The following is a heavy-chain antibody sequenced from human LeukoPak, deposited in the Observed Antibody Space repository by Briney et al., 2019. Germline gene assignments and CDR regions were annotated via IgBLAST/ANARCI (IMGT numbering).Heavy chain of an antibody. V-gene: IGHV4-39*07. CDR1: GGSISSSGYY. Sequence: SETLSLTCTVSGGSISSSGYYWGWIRQPPGKGLEWIGSIYYSGSTYYNPSLKSRVTISVDTSKNQFSLKLSSVTAADTAVYYCASDPSSIAVAGGGFDYWGQGTLVTVSS. CDR3: ASDPSSIAVAGGGFDY. J-gene: IGHJ4*02. D-gene: IGHD6-19*01. CDR2: IYYSGST.